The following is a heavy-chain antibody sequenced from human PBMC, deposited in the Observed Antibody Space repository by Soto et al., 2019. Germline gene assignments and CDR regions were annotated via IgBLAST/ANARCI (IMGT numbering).Heavy chain of an antibody. Sequence: SVKVSCKASGGTFSSYAISWVRQAPGQGLEWMGGIIPIFGTANYAQKFQGRVTITADESTSTAYMELSSLRSEDTAVYYCAVLGYYDSSGYSLYYYGMDVWGQGTTVTVSS. J-gene: IGHJ6*02. D-gene: IGHD3-22*01. CDR3: AVLGYYDSSGYSLYYYGMDV. CDR1: GGTFSSYA. V-gene: IGHV1-69*13. CDR2: IIPIFGTA.